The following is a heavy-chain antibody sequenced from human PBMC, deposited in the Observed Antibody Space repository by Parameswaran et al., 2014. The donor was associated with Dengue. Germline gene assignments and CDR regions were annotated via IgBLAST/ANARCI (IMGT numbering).Heavy chain of an antibody. J-gene: IGHJ1*01. CDR3: ANYDSAALYFQH. CDR2: IYYSGST. V-gene: IGHV4-39*01. D-gene: IGHD3-22*01. Sequence: WIRQPQEGLEWIGHIYYSGSTYFNPSLRSRGTISVEMSKNQFSLKLSSVTAADTAVYYCANYDSAALYFQHWGQGTLVTVSS.